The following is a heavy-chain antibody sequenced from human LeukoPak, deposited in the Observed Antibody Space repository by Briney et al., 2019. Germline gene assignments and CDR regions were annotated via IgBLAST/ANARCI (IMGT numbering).Heavy chain of an antibody. CDR1: GFTFTTSG. Sequence: GGSLRLSCAASGFTFTTSGMHWVRQAPGKGLEWVAFIRFDGSHQYYADSVKGRFTITRDNSMNTLYLQMNSLRAEDTAVYYCARCIAVAAPLDWGQGTLVTVSS. CDR2: IRFDGSHQ. J-gene: IGHJ4*02. V-gene: IGHV3-30*02. D-gene: IGHD6-19*01. CDR3: ARCIAVAAPLD.